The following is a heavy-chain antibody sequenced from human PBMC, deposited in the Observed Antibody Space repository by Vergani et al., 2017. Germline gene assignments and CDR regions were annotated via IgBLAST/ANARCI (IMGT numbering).Heavy chain of an antibody. CDR3: ARDVRYCGGDCYLPHRYFDL. D-gene: IGHD2-21*02. V-gene: IGHV1-69*01. CDR1: GGTFSSYA. J-gene: IGHJ2*01. Sequence: QVQLVQSGAEVKKPGSSVKVSCKASGGTFSSYAISWVRQAPGQGLEWMGGIIPIFGTANYAQKFQGRVTITADESTSTAYMELSSLRSEDTAVYYCARDVRYCGGDCYLPHRYFDLWGRGTLVTVSS. CDR2: IIPIFGTA.